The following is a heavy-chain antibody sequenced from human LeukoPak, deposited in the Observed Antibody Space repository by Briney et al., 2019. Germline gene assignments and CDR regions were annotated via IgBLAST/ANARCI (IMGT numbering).Heavy chain of an antibody. J-gene: IGHJ6*03. CDR2: INPNSGGT. CDR1: GYTFTGYY. Sequence: ASVKVSCKASGYTFTGYYMHWVRQAPGQGLEWMGRINPNSGGTNYAQKFQGRVTMTRDTSISTAYMELSRLRSDDTAVYYCAREPTYSGSYXYXYMDXWXKGTTVTV. D-gene: IGHD1-26*01. V-gene: IGHV1-2*06. CDR3: AREPTYSGSYXYXYMDX.